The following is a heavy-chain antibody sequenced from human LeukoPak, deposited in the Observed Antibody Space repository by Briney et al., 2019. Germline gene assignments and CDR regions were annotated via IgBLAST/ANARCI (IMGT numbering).Heavy chain of an antibody. D-gene: IGHD5-12*01. Sequence: PSETLSLTCTVSGGSISSGGYYWSWIRQHPGKGLEWIGYIYYSGSTYYNPSLKSRVTISVDTSKNQFSLKLSSVTAADTAVYYCAREGGYDFLGPRASYYGMDVWGQGTTVTVSS. J-gene: IGHJ6*02. V-gene: IGHV4-31*03. CDR3: AREGGYDFLGPRASYYGMDV. CDR2: IYYSGST. CDR1: GGSISSGGYY.